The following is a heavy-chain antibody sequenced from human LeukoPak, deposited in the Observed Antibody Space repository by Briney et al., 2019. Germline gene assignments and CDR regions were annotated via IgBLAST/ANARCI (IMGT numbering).Heavy chain of an antibody. D-gene: IGHD3-10*02. J-gene: IGHJ4*02. V-gene: IGHV4-30-2*01. CDR1: GGSISSGGYS. CDR2: IYHSGST. Sequence: SETLSLTCAVSGGSISSGGYSWSWIRQPPGKGLEWIGYIYHSGSTYYNPSLKSRVTISVDRSRNQFSLKLSSVTAADTAVYYCARGPISRTMLPFFDYWGQGTLVTVSS. CDR3: ARGPISRTMLPFFDY.